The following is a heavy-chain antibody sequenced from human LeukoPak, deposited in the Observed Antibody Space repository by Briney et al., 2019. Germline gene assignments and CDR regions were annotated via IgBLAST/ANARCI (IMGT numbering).Heavy chain of an antibody. CDR3: ARGGSWISYNWFDP. J-gene: IGHJ5*02. CDR1: GFTFSDYY. CDR2: ISSSGSTI. Sequence: GGPLRLSCAASGFTFSDYYMSWIRQAPGKGLEWVSYISSSGSTIYYADSVKGRFTISRDNAKNSLYLQMNSLRAEDTAVYYCARGGSWISYNWFDPWGQGTLVTVSS. D-gene: IGHD6-13*01. V-gene: IGHV3-11*01.